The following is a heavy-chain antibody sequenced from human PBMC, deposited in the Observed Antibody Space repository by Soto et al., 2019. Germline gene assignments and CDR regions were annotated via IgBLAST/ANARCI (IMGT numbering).Heavy chain of an antibody. V-gene: IGHV1-69*01. CDR1: GGTFSSYG. J-gene: IGHJ6*02. Sequence: QVQLVQSGAEVKKPGSSVKVSCKASGGTFSSYGISWVRQAPGQGLEWMGGIIPMFGTPKYAQKFPGRVTITADEPTSTAYMELSSLGSEDTAVYFCARTRGGYYYGMAVWGQGTTVTVSS. CDR2: IIPMFGTP. CDR3: ARTRGGYYYGMAV.